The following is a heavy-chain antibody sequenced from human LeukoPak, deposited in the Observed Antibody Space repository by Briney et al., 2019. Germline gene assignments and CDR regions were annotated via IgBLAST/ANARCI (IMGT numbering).Heavy chain of an antibody. CDR3: AKDEDARPMYFQD. V-gene: IGHV3-23*01. J-gene: IGHJ1*01. Sequence: GGSLRLSCAASGFTFSSYAMSWVRQAPGKGLEWVSVISGSGGSTNYADSVKGRFTVSRDNSKNTLYLQMNTLRAEDTAVYYCAKDEDARPMYFQDWGQGTLVTVSS. D-gene: IGHD2-2*01. CDR1: GFTFSSYA. CDR2: ISGSGGST.